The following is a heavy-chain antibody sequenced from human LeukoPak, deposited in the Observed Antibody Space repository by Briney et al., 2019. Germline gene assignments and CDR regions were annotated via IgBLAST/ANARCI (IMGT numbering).Heavy chain of an antibody. V-gene: IGHV3-11*04. CDR1: GFIFSDYY. J-gene: IGHJ4*02. CDR3: ARDHNYAFDN. CDR2: ISSSGSST. D-gene: IGHD1-1*01. Sequence: PGGSLRLSCAASGFIFSDYYMNWIRQAPGKGLEWVSYISSSGSSTDYADSVKGRFTISRDNAKKSLYLQMNSLSAEDTAVYYCARDHNYAFDNWGQGTLVTVSS.